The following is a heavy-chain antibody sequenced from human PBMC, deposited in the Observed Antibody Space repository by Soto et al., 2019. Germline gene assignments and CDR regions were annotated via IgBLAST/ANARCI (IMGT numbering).Heavy chain of an antibody. CDR3: ARNRNMGSGWYRY. CDR2: IIPIFGTA. CDR1: GGTFSSYA. Sequence: ASVNVSCKASGGTFSSYAISWVRQAPGQGLEWMGGIIPIFGTANYAQKFQGRVTITADESTSTAYMELSSLRSEDTAVYYCARNRNMGSGWYRYWGQGTLVTVSS. D-gene: IGHD6-19*01. J-gene: IGHJ4*02. V-gene: IGHV1-69*13.